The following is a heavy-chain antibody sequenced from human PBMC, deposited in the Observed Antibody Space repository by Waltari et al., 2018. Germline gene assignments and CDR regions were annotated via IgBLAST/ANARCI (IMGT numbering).Heavy chain of an antibody. Sequence: EVQLVESGGGLVQPGRSLRLSCAASGFTFDDYAMHWVRQAPGKGLEWVSGISWNSGSIGYADSVKGRFTISRDNAKNSLYLQMNSLRAEDMALYYCAKAGAGAAAAPDYWGQGTLVTVSS. CDR1: GFTFDDYA. D-gene: IGHD6-13*01. CDR3: AKAGAGAAAAPDY. V-gene: IGHV3-9*03. J-gene: IGHJ4*02. CDR2: ISWNSGSI.